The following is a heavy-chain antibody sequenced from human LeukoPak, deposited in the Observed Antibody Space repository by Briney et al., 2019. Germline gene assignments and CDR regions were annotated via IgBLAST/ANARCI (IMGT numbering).Heavy chain of an antibody. CDR1: GFTFSSYG. J-gene: IGHJ4*02. V-gene: IGHV3-30*18. D-gene: IGHD5-18*01. CDR2: ISYDGSNK. Sequence: GGSLRLSCAASGFTFSSYGMHWVRQAPGKGLEWVAVISYDGSNKYYADSVKGRFTISRDNSKNTLYLQMNSLRAEDTAVYYCAKEARGYSYGGEYYFDYWGQGTLVTVSS. CDR3: AKEARGYSYGGEYYFDY.